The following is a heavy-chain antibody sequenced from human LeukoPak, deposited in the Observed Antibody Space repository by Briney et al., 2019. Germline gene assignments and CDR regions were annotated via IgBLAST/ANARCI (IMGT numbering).Heavy chain of an antibody. Sequence: PGGSLRLSCAASGFSFSDAWMNWVRQAPGKGLEWVSSISSSSSYIYYADSVKGRFTISRDNAKNSLYLQMNSLRAEDTAVYYCARFIVVVPAAIRYYYYGMDVWGQGTTVTVSS. CDR3: ARFIVVVPAAIRYYYYGMDV. D-gene: IGHD2-2*02. V-gene: IGHV3-21*01. CDR2: ISSSSSYI. J-gene: IGHJ6*02. CDR1: GFSFSDAW.